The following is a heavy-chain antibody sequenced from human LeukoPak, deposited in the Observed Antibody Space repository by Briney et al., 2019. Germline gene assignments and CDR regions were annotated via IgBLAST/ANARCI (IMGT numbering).Heavy chain of an antibody. CDR1: GGTFSSYA. CDR2: IIPIFGTA. D-gene: IGHD1-26*01. CDR3: ASTREWERLPGFDY. V-gene: IGHV1-69*05. Sequence: SVKVSCKASGGTFSSYAISWVRQAPGQGLEWMGGIIPIFGTANYAQKFQGRVTTTTDESTSTAYMELSSLRSEDTAVYYCASTREWERLPGFDYWGQGTLVTVSS. J-gene: IGHJ4*02.